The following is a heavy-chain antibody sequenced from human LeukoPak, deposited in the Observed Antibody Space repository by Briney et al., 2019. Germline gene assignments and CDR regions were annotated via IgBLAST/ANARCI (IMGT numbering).Heavy chain of an antibody. Sequence: GGSLRLSCAASGFTFSSYSMNWVRPAPGKGLEWVSSISSSSSYIYYADSVKGRFTISRDNAKNSLYLQMNSLRAEDTAVYYCARGDSLLWFGELLHYYYYYMDVWGKGTTVTISS. D-gene: IGHD3-10*01. V-gene: IGHV3-21*01. CDR2: ISSSSSYI. CDR1: GFTFSSYS. CDR3: ARGDSLLWFGELLHYYYYYMDV. J-gene: IGHJ6*03.